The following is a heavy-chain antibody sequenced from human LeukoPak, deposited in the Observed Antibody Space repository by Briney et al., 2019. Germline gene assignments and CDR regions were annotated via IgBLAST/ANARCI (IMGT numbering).Heavy chain of an antibody. CDR1: GFTFSSYS. V-gene: IGHV3-48*04. CDR3: ARGMREGYYYDSGGHPSIDY. Sequence: GGSLRLSCAASGFTFSSYSMNWVRQAPGKGLEWVSYISSSSSTIYYADSVKGRFTISRDNAKNSLYLQMNSLRAEDTAVYYCARGMREGYYYDSGGHPSIDYWGQGTLVTVSS. J-gene: IGHJ4*02. CDR2: ISSSSSTI. D-gene: IGHD3-22*01.